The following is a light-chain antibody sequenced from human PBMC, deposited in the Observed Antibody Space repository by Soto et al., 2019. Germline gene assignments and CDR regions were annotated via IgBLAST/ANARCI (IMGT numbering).Light chain of an antibody. V-gene: IGKV3-11*01. J-gene: IGKJ3*01. CDR1: QRVSSY. CDR2: DAS. CDR3: QHRSDWPRT. Sequence: EIVLTQSPATLSLSPGERATLSCRASQRVSSYLAWYQQKPGQAPRLLIYDASSRATGIPARFSGSGSGTEFTLTISSLEPEDFAVYYCQHRSDWPRTFGPGTKVDIK.